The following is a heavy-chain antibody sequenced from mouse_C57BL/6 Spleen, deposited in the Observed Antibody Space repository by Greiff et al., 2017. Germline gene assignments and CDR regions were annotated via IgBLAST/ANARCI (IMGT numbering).Heavy chain of an antibody. J-gene: IGHJ2*01. V-gene: IGHV5-16*01. CDR3: ARVYYGNWGYYFDY. CDR2: INYDGSST. D-gene: IGHD2-1*01. CDR1: GFTFSDYY. Sequence: EVQRVESEGGLVQPGSSMKLSCTASGFTFSDYYMAWVRQVPEKGLEWVANINYDGSSTYYLDSLKSRFIISRDNAKNILYLQMSSLKSEDTATYYCARVYYGNWGYYFDYWGQGTTLTVSS.